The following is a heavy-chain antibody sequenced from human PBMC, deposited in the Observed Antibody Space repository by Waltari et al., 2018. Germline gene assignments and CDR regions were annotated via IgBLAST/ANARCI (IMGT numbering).Heavy chain of an antibody. Sequence: EVQLVQSGAEVKKPGATVKISCKASGYTFTDYYIHWVQQAPGKGLEWLGRVDPAESETIYAEKFQGRVTITADMSTDTAYMELSSLRSEDTAVYYCATVLTTVPTYWFDPWGQGTLVTVSS. CDR3: ATVLTTVPTYWFDP. J-gene: IGHJ5*02. V-gene: IGHV1-69-2*01. CDR1: GYTFTDYY. CDR2: VDPAESET. D-gene: IGHD4-4*01.